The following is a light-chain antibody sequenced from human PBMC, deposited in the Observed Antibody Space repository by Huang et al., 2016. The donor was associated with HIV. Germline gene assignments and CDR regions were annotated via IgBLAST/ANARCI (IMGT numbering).Light chain of an antibody. Sequence: DIQMTQSPSSLSASVGDTVTVTCRASQSVTSFLNWYQQKPGKAPKFLIYTASTLETGVPSRFSGSGSGTDFTLTINSLQPEDFATYYCQQSYTSPYTFGQGTKLEIK. CDR3: QQSYTSPYT. CDR2: TAS. V-gene: IGKV1-39*01. CDR1: QSVTSF. J-gene: IGKJ2*01.